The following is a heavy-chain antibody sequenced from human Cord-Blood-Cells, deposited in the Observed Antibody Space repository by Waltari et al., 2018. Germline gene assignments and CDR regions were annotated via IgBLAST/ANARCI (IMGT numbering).Heavy chain of an antibody. CDR2: ISAYNGNT. D-gene: IGHD3-16*01. CDR3: ARRGRDNWFDP. V-gene: IGHV1-18*01. CDR1: GYTFTSYG. J-gene: IGHJ5*02. Sequence: QVQLVQSGAEVKKPGASVKVSCKASGYTFTSYGISWVRQAPGQGLEWMGWISAYNGNTNSAQKLQGRVTMTTETSTSTAYRELRSRRTDDTAVYYCARRGRDNWFDPWGQGTLVTVSS.